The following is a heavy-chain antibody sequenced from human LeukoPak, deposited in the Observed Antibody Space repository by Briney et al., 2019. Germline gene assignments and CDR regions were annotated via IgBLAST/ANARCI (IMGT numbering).Heavy chain of an antibody. CDR2: IYYSGST. D-gene: IGHD2-15*01. CDR1: GGSFSGYY. CDR3: ARTSNPTYCSGGSCPLGY. Sequence: SETLSLTCAVYGGSFSGYYWSWIRQPLGKGLEWIGYIYYSGSTNYNPSLKSRVTISVDTSKNQFSLKLSSVTAADTAVYYCARTSNPTYCSGGSCPLGYWGQGTLVTVSS. V-gene: IGHV4-59*01. J-gene: IGHJ4*02.